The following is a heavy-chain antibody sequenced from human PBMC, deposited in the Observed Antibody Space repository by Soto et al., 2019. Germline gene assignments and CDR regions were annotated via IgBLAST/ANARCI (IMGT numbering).Heavy chain of an antibody. CDR2: IKLDASEK. CDR1: GFTFSSYW. J-gene: IGHJ4*02. Sequence: GGSLRLSCAASGFTFSSYWMSWVRQAPGKGLEWVANIKLDASEKYYVDSVKGRFTISRDNTKNSLYLQMNSLRAEDTAVYYCTREGILAAVDYWGQGTLVTVSS. D-gene: IGHD6-13*01. CDR3: TREGILAAVDY. V-gene: IGHV3-7*01.